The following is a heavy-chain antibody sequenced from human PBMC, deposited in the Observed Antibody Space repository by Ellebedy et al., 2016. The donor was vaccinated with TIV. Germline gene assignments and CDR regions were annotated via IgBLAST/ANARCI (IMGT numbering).Heavy chain of an antibody. J-gene: IGHJ2*01. CDR3: SRYLRSYRGWWYFAL. D-gene: IGHD5-18*01. Sequence: MPSETLSLTCTVSGDSISSGDYYWSWIRQSPGKGLEWIGYIYDSETTYYNPSLKSRVTISIDTSNNHFSLKLTSVTAAETAGYFCSRYLRSYRGWWYFALWGRGTLVSVSS. CDR2: IYDSETT. V-gene: IGHV4-30-4*01. CDR1: GDSISSGDYY.